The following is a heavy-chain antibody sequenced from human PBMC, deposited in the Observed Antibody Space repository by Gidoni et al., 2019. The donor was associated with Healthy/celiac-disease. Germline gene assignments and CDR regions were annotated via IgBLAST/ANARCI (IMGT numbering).Heavy chain of an antibody. D-gene: IGHD3-10*01. Sequence: QVQLQQSGPGLVKPSQTLSLTCSISGDRVSSNRAAWNWIRQSPSRGLEWLGRTYYRSKWYNDYAVSGKSRRTINPDTSKNQCSLQLNSVTPEDTAVYDCARLGLWFGELGDWFDPWGQGTLVTVSS. CDR2: TYYRSKWYN. CDR1: GDRVSSNRAA. V-gene: IGHV6-1*01. J-gene: IGHJ5*02. CDR3: ARLGLWFGELGDWFDP.